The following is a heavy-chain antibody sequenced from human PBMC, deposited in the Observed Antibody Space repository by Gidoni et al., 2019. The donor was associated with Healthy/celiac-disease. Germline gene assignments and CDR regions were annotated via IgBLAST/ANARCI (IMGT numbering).Heavy chain of an antibody. D-gene: IGHD4-17*01. J-gene: IGHJ2*01. V-gene: IGHV4-31*03. CDR3: ARDSRYGDYAWYFDL. CDR2: IYYSGRT. Sequence: QVQLQESGPGLVKPSQTLSLTCTVSGGSISSGGYYWSWIRQHPGKGLEWIGYIYYSGRTYYNPSLKSRVTISVDTSKNQFSLKLSSVTAADTAVYYCARDSRYGDYAWYFDLWGRGTLVTVSS. CDR1: GGSISSGGYY.